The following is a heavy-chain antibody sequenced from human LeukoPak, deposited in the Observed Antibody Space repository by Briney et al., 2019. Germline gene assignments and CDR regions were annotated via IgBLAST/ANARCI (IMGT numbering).Heavy chain of an antibody. V-gene: IGHV1-24*01. Sequence: ASVKVSCKVSGYTLTELSMHWVRQAPGKGLEWMGGFDPEDGETIYAQKFQGRVTMTEDTSTDTAYMELSSLRSEDTAVYYCARGLGTWTAAIVVVPSGWYYFDYWGQGTLVTVSS. CDR2: FDPEDGET. CDR1: GYTLTELS. J-gene: IGHJ4*02. CDR3: ARGLGTWTAAIVVVPSGWYYFDY. D-gene: IGHD3-22*01.